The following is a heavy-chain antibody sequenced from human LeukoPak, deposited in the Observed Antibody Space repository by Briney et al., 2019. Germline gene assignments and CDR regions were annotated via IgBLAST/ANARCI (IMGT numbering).Heavy chain of an antibody. J-gene: IGHJ4*02. V-gene: IGHV4-61*01. CDR1: GVSINTCCYY. D-gene: IGHD5-18*01. CDR3: ARGRSYGFDFDS. CDR2: KYYSGST. Sequence: PSETLSLTCDVSGVSINTCCYYWTWIRQPPGKGLEWFGYKYYSGSTRYNSSLRSRLTISLDSSKNQFSLRLTSVTAADPAVYYCARGRSYGFDFDSWGPGTLVIVS.